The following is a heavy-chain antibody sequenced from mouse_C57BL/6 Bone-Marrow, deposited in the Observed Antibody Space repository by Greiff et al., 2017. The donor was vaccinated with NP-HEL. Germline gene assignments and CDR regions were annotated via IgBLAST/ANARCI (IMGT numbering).Heavy chain of an antibody. CDR3: ARPPYSNLYYYAMDY. J-gene: IGHJ4*01. V-gene: IGHV1-7*01. Sequence: VQLQQSGAELAKPGASVKLSCKASGYTFTSYWMHWVKQRPGQGLEWIGYINPSSGYTKYNQKFKDTATLTADKSSSTAYMQLSSLTYEDSAVYYCARPPYSNLYYYAMDYWGQGTSVTVSS. CDR2: INPSSGYT. D-gene: IGHD2-5*01. CDR1: GYTFTSYW.